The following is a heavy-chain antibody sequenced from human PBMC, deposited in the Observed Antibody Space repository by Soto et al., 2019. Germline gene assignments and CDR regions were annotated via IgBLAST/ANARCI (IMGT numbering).Heavy chain of an antibody. CDR3: VRTILVVAAATREDY. V-gene: IGHV3-74*01. Sequence: EVQLVESGGGLVQPRESLRLSCAASGVTFSSYWIHWFRQAPGKGLVWVSRINSDGISTSYADSVKGRFTISRDNAKNTLYLQMNSLRAADTAVYYCVRTILVVAAATREDYWGQGTLVTAAS. CDR2: INSDGIST. J-gene: IGHJ4*02. D-gene: IGHD2-15*01. CDR1: GVTFSSYW.